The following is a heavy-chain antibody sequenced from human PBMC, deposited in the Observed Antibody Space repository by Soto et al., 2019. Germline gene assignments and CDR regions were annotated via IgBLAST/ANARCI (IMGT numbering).Heavy chain of an antibody. V-gene: IGHV4-34*01. Sequence: QVQLQQWGAGPLRPLETLSLTCGVSGGSFSGYYWAWIRQSPGKGLEWIGEINERGSINYHPSLKSRVSISVDTSKTHYSLNLRSVTAADTAVYYGARESHDILTGPPWVWYFDLWGRGTLVTVSS. CDR1: GGSFSGYY. J-gene: IGHJ2*01. CDR3: ARESHDILTGPPWVWYFDL. CDR2: INERGSI. D-gene: IGHD3-9*01.